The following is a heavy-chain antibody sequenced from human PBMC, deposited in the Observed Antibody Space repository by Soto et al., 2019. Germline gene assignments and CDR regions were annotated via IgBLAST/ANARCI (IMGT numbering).Heavy chain of an antibody. CDR3: SRALWFGLYGMDV. CDR2: INPSGGST. CDR1: GYTFTSYY. D-gene: IGHD3-10*01. J-gene: IGHJ6*02. Sequence: QVQLVQSGAEVKKPGASVKVSCKASGYTFTSYYMHWVRQAPGQGLEWMGIINPSGGSTSYAQKFQGRVTMTRETSTSTVYMELSSLRSEDTAVYYCSRALWFGLYGMDVWGQGTTVTVSS. V-gene: IGHV1-46*01.